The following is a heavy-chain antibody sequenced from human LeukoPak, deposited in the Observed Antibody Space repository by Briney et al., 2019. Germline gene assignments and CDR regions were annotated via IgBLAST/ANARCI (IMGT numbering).Heavy chain of an antibody. V-gene: IGHV4-59*01. CDR2: IYYSGST. J-gene: IGHJ3*02. CDR3: ARDRGYLDGFDI. CDR1: GASITNYY. D-gene: IGHD3-10*01. Sequence: SETLSLTCTVSGASITNYYWSWIRQPPGKGLEWIGYIYYSGSTHYNPSLNSRVTISIDKSKNQFSLKLNSVTAADTAVYYCARDRGYLDGFDIWGQGTMVTVSS.